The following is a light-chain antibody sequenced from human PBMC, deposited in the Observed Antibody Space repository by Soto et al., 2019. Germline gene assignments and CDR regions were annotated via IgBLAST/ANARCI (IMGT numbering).Light chain of an antibody. V-gene: IGKV3-15*01. Sequence: EIVMTQSPATLSVSPGETAILSCRASQSISSNLAWYQQKPGQAPSVLIYGASTRATGIPATFSGSGSGTEFTLTISSLQSEDFAVYYCQQYNNWPFTFGPGTKVDIK. CDR1: QSISSN. CDR2: GAS. J-gene: IGKJ3*01. CDR3: QQYNNWPFT.